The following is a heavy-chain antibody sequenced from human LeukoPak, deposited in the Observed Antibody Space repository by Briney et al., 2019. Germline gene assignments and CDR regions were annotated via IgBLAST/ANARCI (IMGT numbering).Heavy chain of an antibody. J-gene: IGHJ4*02. V-gene: IGHV5-51*01. CDR1: GYIFTSYW. Sequence: GESLKISCKGSGYIFTSYWIGWVRQMPGKGLEWMGIIYPGDSDTRYSPSFPGQVSISADKSISTAYLQWSSLKASDTAMYYCARSTGAYRSTLFDYWGQGTLVTVSS. D-gene: IGHD5-18*01. CDR3: ARSTGAYRSTLFDY. CDR2: IYPGDSDT.